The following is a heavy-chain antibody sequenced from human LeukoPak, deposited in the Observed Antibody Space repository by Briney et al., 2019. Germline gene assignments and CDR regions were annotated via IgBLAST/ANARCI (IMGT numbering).Heavy chain of an antibody. D-gene: IGHD3-3*01. Sequence: GGSLRLSCAASGFTFSDYYMSWIRQAPGKGLEWVAVISYDGSNKYYADSVKGRFTISRDNSKNTLYLQMNSLRAEDTAVYYCARSRFLEWLADYWGQGTLVTVSS. J-gene: IGHJ4*02. V-gene: IGHV3-30*03. CDR1: GFTFSDYY. CDR3: ARSRFLEWLADY. CDR2: ISYDGSNK.